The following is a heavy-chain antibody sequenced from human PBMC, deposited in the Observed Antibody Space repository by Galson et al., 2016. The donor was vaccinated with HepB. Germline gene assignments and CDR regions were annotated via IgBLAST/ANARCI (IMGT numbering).Heavy chain of an antibody. CDR2: IGTSGGTI. CDR3: ARSRVSQWLAFDS. Sequence: SLRLSCAVSGVTFSDYYMSWIRQAPGKGLEWVSYIGTSGGTIYYAASVKGRFTISRDNAKKSLYLQMNSLRAEDTAVYFCARSRVSQWLAFDSWGQGALVTVSS. J-gene: IGHJ4*02. D-gene: IGHD6-19*01. V-gene: IGHV3-11*04. CDR1: GVTFSDYY.